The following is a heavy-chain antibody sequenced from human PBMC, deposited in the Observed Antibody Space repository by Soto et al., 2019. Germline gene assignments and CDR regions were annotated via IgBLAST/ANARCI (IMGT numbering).Heavy chain of an antibody. Sequence: QVQLQESGPGLVKPSQTLSLTCTVSGGSISSGGYYWSWIRQHPGKGLEWIGYIYYSGSTYYNPSLKCRVTISVDTSKNQFSRKLSSVTAADTAVYYCARVCGGDCHYGMDVWGQGTTVTVSS. CDR3: ARVCGGDCHYGMDV. V-gene: IGHV4-31*03. CDR2: IYYSGST. J-gene: IGHJ6*02. D-gene: IGHD2-21*02. CDR1: GGSISSGGYY.